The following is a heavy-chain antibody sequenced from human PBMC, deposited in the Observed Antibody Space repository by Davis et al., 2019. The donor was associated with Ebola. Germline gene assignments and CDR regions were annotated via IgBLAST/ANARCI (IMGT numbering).Heavy chain of an antibody. CDR1: GFSFSSYS. Sequence: GESLKISCEASGFSFSSYSINWVRQAPGRGLEWISYISSSSDIIYYADSVRGRFTISRDNAKNSLYLQMNSLHQGPIGLPPGTLLQEHLWG. CDR2: ISSSSDII. J-gene: IGHJ6*01. V-gene: IGHV3-48*01. CDR3: TLLQEHL.